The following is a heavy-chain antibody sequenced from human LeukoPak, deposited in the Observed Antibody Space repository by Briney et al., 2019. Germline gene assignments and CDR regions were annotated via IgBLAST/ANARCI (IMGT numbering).Heavy chain of an antibody. CDR3: ASGPYPAAGTDHQFDF. Sequence: SETLSLTCTVAGASISSYYWSWIRQPPGEGLEWIGYTYYRGSTHYNRSLKTRVTISVDTSKNQFSLKLSSVTAADTAVYYCASGPYPAAGTDHQFDFWGQGTLVTVSS. CDR2: TYYRGST. CDR1: GASISSYY. J-gene: IGHJ4*02. V-gene: IGHV4-59*01. D-gene: IGHD6-13*01.